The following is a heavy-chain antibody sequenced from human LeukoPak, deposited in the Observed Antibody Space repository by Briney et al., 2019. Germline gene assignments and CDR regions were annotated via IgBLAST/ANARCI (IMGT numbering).Heavy chain of an antibody. CDR1: GYTFISYG. CDR2: ISAYNGNT. D-gene: IGHD6-19*01. Sequence: GASVEVSCKASGYTFISYGISWVRQAPGQGLEWMAWISAYNGNTNYAQKLQGRVTMTTDTSTSTAYMELRSLRSDDTAVYYCARGNSSGWRTALYYYMDVWGKGTTVTVSS. CDR3: ARGNSSGWRTALYYYMDV. J-gene: IGHJ6*03. V-gene: IGHV1-18*01.